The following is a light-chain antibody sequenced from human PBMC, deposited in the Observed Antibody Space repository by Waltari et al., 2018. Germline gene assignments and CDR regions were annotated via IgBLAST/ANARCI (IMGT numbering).Light chain of an antibody. J-gene: IGKJ4*01. CDR3: QKYNSAPPSLT. Sequence: DIQMIQSPSSLSASVGDRVTITCRASQGISNYLAWYQQKPGKVPKLLIYAASTLQSGVPSRFSGSGSGTDFTLTISSLQPEDVATYYCQKYNSAPPSLTFGGGTKVEIK. CDR2: AAS. V-gene: IGKV1-27*01. CDR1: QGISNY.